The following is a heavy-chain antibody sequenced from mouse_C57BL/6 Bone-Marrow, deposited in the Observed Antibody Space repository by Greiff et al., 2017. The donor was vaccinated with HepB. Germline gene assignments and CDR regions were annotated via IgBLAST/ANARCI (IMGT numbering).Heavy chain of an antibody. CDR2: IHPNSGST. CDR1: GYTFTSYW. V-gene: IGHV1-64*01. CDR3: ARADGSSYLDY. J-gene: IGHJ2*01. D-gene: IGHD1-1*01. Sequence: LQQPGAELVKPGASVKLSCKASGYTFTSYWMHWVKQRPGQGLEWIGMIHPNSGSTNYNENFKSKATLTVDKSSSTAYMQLSSLTSEDSAVYYCARADGSSYLDYWGQGTTLTVSS.